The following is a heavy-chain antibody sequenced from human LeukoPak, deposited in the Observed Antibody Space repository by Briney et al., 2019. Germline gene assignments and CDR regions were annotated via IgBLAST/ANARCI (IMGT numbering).Heavy chain of an antibody. V-gene: IGHV3-74*01. J-gene: IGHJ3*02. D-gene: IGHD6-13*01. CDR2: INSDGSST. CDR1: GFTFSSYP. Sequence: GGSLRLSCAASGFTFSSYPMTWVRQAPGKGLVWVSRINSDGSSTSYADSVKGRFTISRDNAKNTLYLQMNSLRAEDTAVYYCARSQGIAAAGPAFDIWGQGTMVTVSS. CDR3: ARSQGIAAAGPAFDI.